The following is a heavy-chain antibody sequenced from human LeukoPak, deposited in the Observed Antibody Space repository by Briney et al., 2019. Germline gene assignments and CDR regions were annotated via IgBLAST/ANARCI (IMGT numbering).Heavy chain of an antibody. CDR2: ISGYNGNT. V-gene: IGHV1-18*01. D-gene: IGHD1-1*01. J-gene: IGHJ3*02. CDR3: ARDGTAKESIDRAFDI. CDR1: GYTFTSYG. Sequence: VASVKVSCKASGYTFTSYGISWVRQAPGQGLEWMGWISGYNGNTNYAQKLQGRVTMTTDTSTSTAYMELRSLRSDDTAVYYCARDGTAKESIDRAFDIWGQGTMVTVSS.